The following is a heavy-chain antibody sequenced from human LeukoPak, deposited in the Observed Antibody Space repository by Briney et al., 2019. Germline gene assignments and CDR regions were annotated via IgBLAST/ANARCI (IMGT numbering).Heavy chain of an antibody. CDR3: ARVGRWFGESPGVFDY. J-gene: IGHJ4*02. CDR1: GGSISSYY. D-gene: IGHD3-10*01. V-gene: IGHV4-59*01. Sequence: SETLSLTCTVSGGSISSYYWSWIRQPPGKGLEWIGYIYYSGSTNYNPSLKSRVTISVDTSKNQFSLKLSSVTAADTAVYYCARVGRWFGESPGVFDYWGQGTLVTVSS. CDR2: IYYSGST.